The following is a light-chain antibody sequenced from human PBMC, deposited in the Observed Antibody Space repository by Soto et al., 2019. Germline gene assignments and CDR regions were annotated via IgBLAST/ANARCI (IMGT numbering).Light chain of an antibody. CDR2: DAS. CDR1: QSISSW. J-gene: IGKJ5*01. V-gene: IGKV1-5*01. Sequence: DIQMTQSPSTLSASVGDRVTITCRASQSISSWLAWYQQKPGKAPKLLIYDASSLESGVPSRFSGSGSGTEFTLTISSLQPDDFATYSCQQYNSYSPITFGQGTRREIK. CDR3: QQYNSYSPIT.